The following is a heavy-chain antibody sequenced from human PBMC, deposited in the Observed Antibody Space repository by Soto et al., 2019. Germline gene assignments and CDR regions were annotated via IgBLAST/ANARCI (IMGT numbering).Heavy chain of an antibody. J-gene: IGHJ4*02. Sequence: QVQLVESGGGLVKPGGSLRLSCAASGFTFSDHYMSWIRQAPGKGLEWISYISFTGSIIYYADSLKGRFTVSRDNAKNSLYLQMNSLRAEDTAVYYCARVIMATKHFDYWGQGTLVTVSS. CDR2: ISFTGSII. D-gene: IGHD5-12*01. CDR1: GFTFSDHY. V-gene: IGHV3-11*01. CDR3: ARVIMATKHFDY.